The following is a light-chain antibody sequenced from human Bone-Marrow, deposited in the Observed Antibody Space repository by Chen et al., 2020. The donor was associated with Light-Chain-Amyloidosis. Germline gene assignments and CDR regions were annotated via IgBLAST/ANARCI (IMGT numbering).Light chain of an antibody. Sequence: EIVMTQSPATLSVSPGERATLSCRASQSVSSNLAWYQQKPGQAPRLLIFGASTRATGIPARFSGGRSGTEFTLTISSLQSEDFALYYCQQYINWPPMYTFGQGTKLVIK. J-gene: IGKJ2*01. CDR3: QQYINWPPMYT. CDR1: QSVSSN. V-gene: IGKV3-15*01. CDR2: GAS.